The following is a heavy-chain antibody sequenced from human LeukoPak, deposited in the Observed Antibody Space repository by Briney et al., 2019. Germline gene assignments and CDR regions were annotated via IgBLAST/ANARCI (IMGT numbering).Heavy chain of an antibody. J-gene: IGHJ6*03. D-gene: IGHD3-10*01. Sequence: ASVKVSCKASGYTFTSYDINWVRQATGQGLEWMGWMKPNSGNTGYAQKFQGRVTITRNTSISTAYMELSSLRSEDTAVYYCARGRSPRRGSGNALYYYYMDVWGKGTTVTVSS. CDR2: MKPNSGNT. CDR1: GYTFTSYD. V-gene: IGHV1-8*03. CDR3: ARGRSPRRGSGNALYYYYMDV.